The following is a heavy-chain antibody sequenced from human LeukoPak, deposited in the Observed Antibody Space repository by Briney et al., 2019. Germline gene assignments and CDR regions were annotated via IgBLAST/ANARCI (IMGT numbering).Heavy chain of an antibody. CDR2: FSSTSSYI. D-gene: IGHD6-19*01. V-gene: IGHV3-21*01. Sequence: GGSLRLSFAVSGFIFNSHSMNWVRRAPGKGLEWVSSFSSTSSYIYYADTVKSLFTISRDNVKNSLYLQMNSLRAEDTAVYYCARSSGWYHRGPDYYYYYMDVWGKGTTVTVS. CDR1: GFIFNSHS. J-gene: IGHJ6*03. CDR3: ARSSGWYHRGPDYYYYYMDV.